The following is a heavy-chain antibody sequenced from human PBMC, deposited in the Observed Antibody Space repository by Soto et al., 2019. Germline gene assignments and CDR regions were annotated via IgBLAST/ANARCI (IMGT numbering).Heavy chain of an antibody. J-gene: IGHJ4*02. V-gene: IGHV4-30-4*01. CDR2: IYYSGGT. Sequence: TSETLSLTCTVSGGSISSGDYYWSWIRQPPGKGLEWIGYIYYSGGTYYNPSLKSRVTISVDTSKNQFSLKLSSVTAADTAVYYCARVSASSSWYVGFNYWGQGTL. CDR3: ARVSASSSWYVGFNY. D-gene: IGHD6-13*01. CDR1: GGSISSGDYY.